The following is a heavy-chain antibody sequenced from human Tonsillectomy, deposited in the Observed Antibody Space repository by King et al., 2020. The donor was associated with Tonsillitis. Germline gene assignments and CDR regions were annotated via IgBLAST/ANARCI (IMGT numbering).Heavy chain of an antibody. V-gene: IGHV3-23*04. CDR1: GFTFSSYA. J-gene: IGHJ3*02. D-gene: IGHD1/OR15-1a*01. CDR2: ISGSGGST. CDR3: AKVSTSPRALLAAGAFDI. Sequence: VQLVQSGGGLAERGGSLRLSCAASGFTFSSYAMSWVRQAPGKGLEWVSLISGSGGSTYYVDSVKGRFTISRDNSKNTLYLQMNSLRADDTALYYCAKVSTSPRALLAAGAFDIWGQGTMVTVSS.